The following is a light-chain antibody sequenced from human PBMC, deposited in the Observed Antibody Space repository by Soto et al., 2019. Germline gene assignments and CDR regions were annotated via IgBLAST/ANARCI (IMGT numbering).Light chain of an antibody. CDR2: GAS. CDR1: QSVSSN. V-gene: IGKV3-15*01. J-gene: IGKJ4*01. CDR3: QQYNNWPPVT. Sequence: EIVMTQSPATLSLSPGERATLSCRASQSVSSNLAWYQQKPGQAPRLLIYGASTRATGIPARFSGSGSGTEFTLTISSLQSEDFAIYYCQQYNNWPPVTFGGGTKVEIK.